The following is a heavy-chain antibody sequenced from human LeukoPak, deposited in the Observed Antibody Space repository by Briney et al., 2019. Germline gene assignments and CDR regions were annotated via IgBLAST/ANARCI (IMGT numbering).Heavy chain of an antibody. J-gene: IGHJ5*02. V-gene: IGHV3-13*01. CDR1: GFSFDNYD. Sequence: GGSLRLSCAVSGFSFDNYDMHWVRQISGEGLDWVAAIGTGGDTYYRDSVKGRFTISRGNAKNSLYLQMNSLRVGDTAVYYCVRDYGPGGFGPWGQGALVTVSS. CDR2: IGTGGDT. CDR3: VRDYGPGGFGP. D-gene: IGHD3-10*01.